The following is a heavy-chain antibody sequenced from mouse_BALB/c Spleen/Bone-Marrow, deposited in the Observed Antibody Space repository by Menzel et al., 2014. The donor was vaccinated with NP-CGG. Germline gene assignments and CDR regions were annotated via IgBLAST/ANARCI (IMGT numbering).Heavy chain of an antibody. V-gene: IGHV7-3*02. CDR3: ARDGYYYGSRCFAY. Sequence: EVKLEGSGRGLVQPGGSLRLSCATSGITFTGYYMSWVRQPPGMALEWLGFIRNKANGYTTEYSASVKGRFTISRDNSQSILYLQMNTLRAEDSATYYCARDGYYYGSRCFAYWGQATLVTVSA. D-gene: IGHD1-1*01. CDR2: IRNKANGYTT. J-gene: IGHJ3*01. CDR1: GITFTGYY.